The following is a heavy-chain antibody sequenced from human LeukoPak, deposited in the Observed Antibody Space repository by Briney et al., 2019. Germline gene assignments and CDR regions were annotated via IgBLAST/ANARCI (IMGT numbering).Heavy chain of an antibody. CDR1: GYTFTGYY. D-gene: IGHD3-9*01. J-gene: IGHJ4*02. CDR2: INPNSGGT. CDR3: AREGEYDILTGYPDY. V-gene: IGHV1-2*02. Sequence: ASVKVSCKASGYTFTGYYMHWVRQAPGQGLEWMGWINPNSGGTNYAQKFQGRVTMTRDTSISTAYMELSRLRSDDTAVYYCAREGEYDILTGYPDYWGQGTLVTVSS.